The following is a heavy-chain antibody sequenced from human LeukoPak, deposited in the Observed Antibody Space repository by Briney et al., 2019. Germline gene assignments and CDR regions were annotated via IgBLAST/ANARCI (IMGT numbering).Heavy chain of an antibody. CDR3: AREGIYDSSAQSDY. CDR2: INPNSGGT. V-gene: IGHV1-2*02. D-gene: IGHD3-22*01. Sequence: GASVKVSCKASGYTFTGYYMHWVRQAPGQGIECMGWINPNSGGTNYAQKFQGRVTMTRDTSISTAYMELSRLRSDDTAVYYCAREGIYDSSAQSDYWGQGTLVTVSS. J-gene: IGHJ4*02. CDR1: GYTFTGYY.